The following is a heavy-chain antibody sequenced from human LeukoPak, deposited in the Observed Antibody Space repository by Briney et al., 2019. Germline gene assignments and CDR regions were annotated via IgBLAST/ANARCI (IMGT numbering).Heavy chain of an antibody. V-gene: IGHV3-48*04. J-gene: IGHJ4*02. CDR1: GFIFPNAW. Sequence: QPGGSLRLSCAASGFIFPNAWMNWVRQAPGKGLEWVSYISSSGSTIYYADSVKGRFTISRDNAKNSLYLQMNSLRAEDTAVYYCARDLYNSGRSGIREFDYWGQGTLVTVSS. CDR2: ISSSGSTI. CDR3: ARDLYNSGRSGIREFDY. D-gene: IGHD5-12*01.